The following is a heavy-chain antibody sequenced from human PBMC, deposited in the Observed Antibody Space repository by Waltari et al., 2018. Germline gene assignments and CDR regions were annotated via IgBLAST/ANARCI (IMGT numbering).Heavy chain of an antibody. CDR2: ISYNGNDK. Sequence: QVQLVESGGGAVQPGRSLRLSCAATGFTFSSYAMHWVRQAPGKGLEWVAVISYNGNDKYYTDSVKGRFTISRDNSKNTLYLQMNSLRPEDTAVYYCAKGPGTSQLYYLDNWGQGTLVTVSS. CDR3: AKGPGTSQLYYLDN. V-gene: IGHV3-30*18. D-gene: IGHD1-1*01. CDR1: GFTFSSYA. J-gene: IGHJ4*02.